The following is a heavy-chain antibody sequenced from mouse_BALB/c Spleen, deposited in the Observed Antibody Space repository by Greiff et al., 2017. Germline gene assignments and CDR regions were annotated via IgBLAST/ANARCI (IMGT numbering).Heavy chain of an antibody. CDR3: AREKYGNPAWFAD. D-gene: IGHD2-10*02. Sequence: VQLQQSGPELVRPGVSVKISCKGSGYTFTDYAMHWVKQSHAKSLEWIGVISTYYGNTNYNQKFKGKATMTVDKSSSTAYMELARLTSEDSAIYYCAREKYGNPAWFADWGQGTLVTVSA. V-gene: IGHV1-67*01. J-gene: IGHJ3*01. CDR1: GYTFTDYA. CDR2: ISTYYGNT.